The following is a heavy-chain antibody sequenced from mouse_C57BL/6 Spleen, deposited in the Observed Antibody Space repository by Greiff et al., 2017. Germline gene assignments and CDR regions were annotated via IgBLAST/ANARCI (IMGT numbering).Heavy chain of an antibody. CDR2: IDPSDSYT. V-gene: IGHV1-50*01. D-gene: IGHD2-2*01. Sequence: VQLQQSGAELVKPGASVKLSCKASGYTFTSYWMQWVKQRPGQGLEWIGEIDPSDSYTNYNQKFKGKATLTVDTSSSTAYMQLSSLTSEDAAVYYCARYYGNDKDYWGQGTSVTVSS. CDR3: ARYYGNDKDY. CDR1: GYTFTSYW. J-gene: IGHJ4*01.